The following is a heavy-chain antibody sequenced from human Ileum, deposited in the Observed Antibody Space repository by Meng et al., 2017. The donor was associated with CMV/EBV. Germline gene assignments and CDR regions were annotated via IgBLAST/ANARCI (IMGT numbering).Heavy chain of an antibody. CDR1: GYTFSSHG. V-gene: IGHV1-18*01. CDR3: ARVDVGARLYAAFDI. D-gene: IGHD1-26*01. CDR2: ISDHNGYT. J-gene: IGHJ3*02. Sequence: ASAKVSCKAAGYTFSSHGITWLRQAPGQGLEGLGWISDHNGYTKYTQKFQGRVTMTRDTVTRTAYMGLRSLRSDDTAVYFCARVDVGARLYAAFDIWGQGTMVTVSS.